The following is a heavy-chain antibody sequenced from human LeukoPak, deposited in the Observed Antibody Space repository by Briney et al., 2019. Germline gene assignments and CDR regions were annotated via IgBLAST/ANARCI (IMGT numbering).Heavy chain of an antibody. Sequence: ASVKVSCKTSGYTFTSYFMHWVRQAPGQGLEWMGIVNPSGGSTTYAQKFQGRVTMTRETSTSTFNIELSSLRSEDTAMYYCARVPRYSGYYYFDYWGQGTLVTVSS. J-gene: IGHJ4*02. CDR2: VNPSGGST. CDR3: ARVPRYSGYYYFDY. V-gene: IGHV1-46*01. CDR1: GYTFTSYF. D-gene: IGHD5-12*01.